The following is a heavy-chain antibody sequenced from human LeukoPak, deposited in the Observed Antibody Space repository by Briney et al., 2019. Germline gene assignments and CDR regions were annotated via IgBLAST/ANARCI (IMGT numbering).Heavy chain of an antibody. V-gene: IGHV3-23*01. Sequence: PGGSLRLSCAVSGFTFSSYGMSWVRQAPGKGLEWVSAISGSGEYTYYADSVKGRFTISRDNSKNTLYLQMNSLRVEDTAVYYCAKDHSYYFDSWGQGTLVTVSS. CDR3: AKDHSYYFDS. CDR2: ISGSGEYT. J-gene: IGHJ4*02. D-gene: IGHD2-15*01. CDR1: GFTFSSYG.